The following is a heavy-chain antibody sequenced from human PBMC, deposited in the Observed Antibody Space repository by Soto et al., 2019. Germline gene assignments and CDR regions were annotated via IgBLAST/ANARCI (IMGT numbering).Heavy chain of an antibody. V-gene: IGHV4-59*08. CDR2: MYNSGRT. CDR3: ASMGYHYGSGSYPLDY. J-gene: IGHJ4*02. D-gene: IGHD3-10*01. Sequence: WTWIRQPPGKGLEWIGFMYNSGRTPYNPSLKSRVTISLDTSKNQFSLNLRSVTAADTAVYYCASMGYHYGSGSYPLDYWGQGTLVTVSS.